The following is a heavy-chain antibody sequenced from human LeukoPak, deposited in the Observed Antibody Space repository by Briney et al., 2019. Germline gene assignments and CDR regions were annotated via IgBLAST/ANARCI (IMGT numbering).Heavy chain of an antibody. D-gene: IGHD3-3*01. V-gene: IGHV4-34*01. Sequence: KPSETLSLTCAVYGGSFSGYYWSWTRQPPGKGLEWIGEINHNGSTNYNPSLKSRVTISVDTSKNQFSLKLSSVTAADTAVYYCARGDFWSGPGSHNWFDPWGQGTLVTVSS. CDR2: INHNGST. CDR1: GGSFSGYY. J-gene: IGHJ5*02. CDR3: ARGDFWSGPGSHNWFDP.